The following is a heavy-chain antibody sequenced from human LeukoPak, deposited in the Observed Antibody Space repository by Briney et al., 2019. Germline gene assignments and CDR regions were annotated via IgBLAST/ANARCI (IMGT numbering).Heavy chain of an antibody. CDR2: ISPDGSTT. CDR3: TRDFDFSSAI. CDR1: GFTFSSYW. V-gene: IGHV3-74*01. Sequence: GGSLRLSCAASGFTFSSYWMHWVRQAPGKGLVWVSRISPDGSTTGHADSVKGRFTTSRDNAKNTLFLQMNSLRAEDAAVYYCTRDFDFSSAIWGQGTLVTVSS. D-gene: IGHD3-3*01. J-gene: IGHJ4*02.